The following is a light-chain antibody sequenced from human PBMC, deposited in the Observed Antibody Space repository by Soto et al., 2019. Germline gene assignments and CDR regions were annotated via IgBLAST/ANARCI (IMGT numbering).Light chain of an antibody. CDR3: QQYNSYPLT. CDR2: DAS. V-gene: IGKV1-5*01. Sequence: GDRVTITCRASQSISSWLAWYQQKPGKAPKLLIYDASSLESGVPSRFSGGRSGTEFTLTISSLQPEDFATYYCQQYNSYPLTFGGGTKVDIK. J-gene: IGKJ4*01. CDR1: QSISSW.